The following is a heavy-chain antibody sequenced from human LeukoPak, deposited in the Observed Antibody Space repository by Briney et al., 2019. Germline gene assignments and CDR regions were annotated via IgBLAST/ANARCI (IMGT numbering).Heavy chain of an antibody. CDR2: INHSGST. V-gene: IGHV4-34*01. CDR1: GGSFSGYY. CDR3: ARATTSSGWTRAEYFQH. J-gene: IGHJ1*01. D-gene: IGHD6-19*01. Sequence: SETLSLTCAVYGGSFSGYYRSWIRQPPGKGLEWIGEINHSGSTNYNPSLKSRVTISVDTSKNQFSLKLSSVTAADTAVYYCARATTSSGWTRAEYFQHWGQGTLVTVSS.